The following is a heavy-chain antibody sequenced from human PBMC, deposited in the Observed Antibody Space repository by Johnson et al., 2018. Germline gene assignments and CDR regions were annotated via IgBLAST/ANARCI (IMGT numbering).Heavy chain of an antibody. D-gene: IGHD3-16*02. V-gene: IGHV3-74*01. J-gene: IGHJ3*01. Sequence: VQLVESGGGLVQPVGSLSLSCAASGFTFSSHWKQWVRQPTGKGLVWVSHIHADGTGTTYAYSVKGRFTISRGNARNTLYLQMNSLRAEDTAVYYCVRDYPFNLWGHGTMVTVSA. CDR1: GFTFSSHW. CDR3: VRDYPFNL. CDR2: IHADGTGT.